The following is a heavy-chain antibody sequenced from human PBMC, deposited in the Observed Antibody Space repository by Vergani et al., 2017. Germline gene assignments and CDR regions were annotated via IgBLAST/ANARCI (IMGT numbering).Heavy chain of an antibody. V-gene: IGHV3-9*01. J-gene: IGHJ4*02. CDR2: ISWNSGSI. CDR1: GFTFDDYA. Sequence: EVQLVESGGGLVQPGRSLRLSCAASGFTFDDYAMPWVRQAPGKGLEWVSGISWNSGSIGYAESVKGRFTISRDNAKNSLYLQMNSLRAEDTALYYCAKDIQLWSHTFDYWGQGTLVTVSS. CDR3: AKDIQLWSHTFDY. D-gene: IGHD5-18*01.